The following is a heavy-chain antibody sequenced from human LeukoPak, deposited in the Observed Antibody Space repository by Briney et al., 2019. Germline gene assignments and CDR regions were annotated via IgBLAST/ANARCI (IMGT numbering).Heavy chain of an antibody. CDR1: GGSISSGDYY. V-gene: IGHV4-30-4*08. CDR3: ARDDHSGYFDY. D-gene: IGHD3-10*01. Sequence: SETLSLTCTVSGGSISSGDYYWSWTRQPPGKGLEWIGYIYYSGSTYYNPSLKSRVTISVDTSKNQFSLKLSSVTAADTAVYYCARDDHSGYFDYWGQGTLVTVSS. CDR2: IYYSGST. J-gene: IGHJ4*02.